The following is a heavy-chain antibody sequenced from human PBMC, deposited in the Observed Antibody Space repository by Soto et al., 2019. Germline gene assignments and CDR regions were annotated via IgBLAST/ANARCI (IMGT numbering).Heavy chain of an antibody. V-gene: IGHV3-74*01. J-gene: IGHJ4*02. CDR1: GFTFSNYW. CDR2: ITNDGRST. CDR3: ARDRY. Sequence: GGSLRLSCAASGFTFSNYWMHWVRQAPGEGLVWVSHITNDGRSTSYADSVKGRFTISRDNAKNTLYLQMNSLSAEDTAVYFCARDRYWGQGTLVTVSS.